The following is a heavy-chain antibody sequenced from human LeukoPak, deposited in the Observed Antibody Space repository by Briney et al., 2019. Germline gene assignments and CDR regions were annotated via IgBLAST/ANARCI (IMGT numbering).Heavy chain of an antibody. V-gene: IGHV4-34*01. D-gene: IGHD3-22*01. CDR1: GGSFSGYY. CDR3: ARGTYNYDQYYFDD. Sequence: PSETPSLTCAVYGGSFSGYYWSWIRQSPGKGLEWIGEITHSGGTNYSPSLRSRVAMSVDTSNNQFSLTLNSVSAADTAVYYCARGTYNYDQYYFDDWGQGSLVTVSP. J-gene: IGHJ4*02. CDR2: ITHSGGT.